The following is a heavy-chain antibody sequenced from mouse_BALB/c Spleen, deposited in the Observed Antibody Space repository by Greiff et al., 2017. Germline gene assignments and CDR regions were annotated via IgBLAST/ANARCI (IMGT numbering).Heavy chain of an antibody. Sequence: EVQGVESGGGLVQPGGSRKLSCAASGFTFSSFGMHWVRQAPEKGLEWVAYISSGSSTIYYADTVKGRFTISRDNPKNTLFLQMTSLRSEDTAMYYCARSDSYYRYLYAMDYWGQGTSVTVSS. CDR3: ARSDSYYRYLYAMDY. CDR1: GFTFSSFG. V-gene: IGHV5-17*02. CDR2: ISSGSSTI. D-gene: IGHD2-14*01. J-gene: IGHJ4*01.